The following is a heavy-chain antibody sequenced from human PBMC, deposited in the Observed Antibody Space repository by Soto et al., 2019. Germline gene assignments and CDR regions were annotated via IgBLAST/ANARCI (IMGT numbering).Heavy chain of an antibody. J-gene: IGHJ6*02. CDR1: GYTFTSYD. D-gene: IGHD3-9*01. CDR2: MNPNSANT. Sequence: GASVKVSCKASGYTFTSYDINWVRQATGQGLEWMGWMNPNSANTGYAQKFQGRVTMTRNTSISTAYMELSSLRSEDTAVYYCAKGDILTGLDYYGMDVWGQGTTVTVSS. V-gene: IGHV1-8*01. CDR3: AKGDILTGLDYYGMDV.